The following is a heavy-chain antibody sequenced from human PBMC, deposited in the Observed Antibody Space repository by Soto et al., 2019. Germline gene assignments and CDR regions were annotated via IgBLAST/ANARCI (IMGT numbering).Heavy chain of an antibody. CDR2: ISPDDSDI. CDR1: GYSFADYW. CDR3: ARQLGQYSSSWYAFDI. Sequence: GESLKISCKGSGYSFADYWIAWVRQMPGKGLECMGLISPDDSDIRYSPSFRGQVTISADNSISTAYLQWSSLRASDTAIYYCARQLGQYSSSWYAFDIWGQGTMVTVSS. V-gene: IGHV5-51*01. J-gene: IGHJ3*02. D-gene: IGHD6-13*01.